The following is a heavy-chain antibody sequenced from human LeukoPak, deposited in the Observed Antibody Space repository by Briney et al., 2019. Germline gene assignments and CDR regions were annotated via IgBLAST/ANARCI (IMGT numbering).Heavy chain of an antibody. J-gene: IGHJ4*02. CDR2: IKQDGSAT. V-gene: IGHV3-7*01. Sequence: GGSLRLSCAASGFTLSNYWMAWVRQAPGRGPEWVANIKQDGSATNYVDSVKGRFTISRDNAKNSLYLQMNSLRAEDTGVYYCARDVVGALDYWGQGTLVTVPS. CDR3: ARDVVGALDY. D-gene: IGHD1-26*01. CDR1: GFTLSNYW.